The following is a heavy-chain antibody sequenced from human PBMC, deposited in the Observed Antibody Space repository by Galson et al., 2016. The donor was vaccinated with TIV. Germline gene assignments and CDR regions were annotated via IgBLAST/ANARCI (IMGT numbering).Heavy chain of an antibody. CDR3: AHSLLSRILVTLGGVFVRWCYFDS. V-gene: IGHV2-5*02. CDR2: IYWDDDK. J-gene: IGHJ4*02. CDR1: GFSVNTSGVG. Sequence: PALVKPTQTLTLTCTFSGFSVNTSGVGVGWIRQPPGKALEWLGLIYWDDDKRYSPSLKSRLTITKDTSKNRVVLTMTNMDPVDTATYFCAHSLLSRILVTLGGVFVRWCYFDSRGQGTLVTVSS. D-gene: IGHD3-16*02.